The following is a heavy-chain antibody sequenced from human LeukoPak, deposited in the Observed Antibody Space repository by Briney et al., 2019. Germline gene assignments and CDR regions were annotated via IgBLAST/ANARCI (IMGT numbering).Heavy chain of an antibody. CDR1: GFTFSDYY. D-gene: IGHD2-15*01. CDR2: ISSSSSYT. J-gene: IGHJ3*02. CDR3: AREGRYCSGGSCDGGDAFDI. Sequence: GGSLRLSCAASGFTFSDYYMSWIRQAPGKGLEWVSYISSSSSYTNYADSVEGRFTISRDNAKNSLYLQMNSLRAEDTAVYYCAREGRYCSGGSCDGGDAFDIWGQGTMVTVSS. V-gene: IGHV3-11*05.